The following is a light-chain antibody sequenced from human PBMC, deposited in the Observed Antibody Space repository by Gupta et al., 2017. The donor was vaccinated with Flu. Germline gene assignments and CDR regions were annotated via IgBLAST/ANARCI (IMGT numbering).Light chain of an antibody. Sequence: QSVLTQPPSVSAAPGQDVTISCSGSSSNIGNNYVYCYQQLPGPTPNLLIYENNKRLSVIPARFSGTKYGTSATLCITGLQTGDEADYYCGTWYSRMSAAVFGGGTKLTVL. V-gene: IGLV1-51*01. CDR1: SSNIGNNY. J-gene: IGLJ7*01. CDR3: GTWYSRMSAAV. CDR2: ENN.